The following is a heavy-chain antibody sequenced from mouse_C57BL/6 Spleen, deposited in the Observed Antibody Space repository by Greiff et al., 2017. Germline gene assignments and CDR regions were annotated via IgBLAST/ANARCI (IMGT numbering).Heavy chain of an antibody. Sequence: QVQLQQSGPELVKPGASVKISCKASGYAFSSSWMNWVKQRPGKGLEWIGRIYPGDGDTNYNGKFKGKATLTADKSSSTAYMQLSSLTSEDSAVYVWARAIYYGSSYAMDYWGQGTSVTVSS. D-gene: IGHD1-1*01. J-gene: IGHJ4*01. CDR3: ARAIYYGSSYAMDY. V-gene: IGHV1-82*01. CDR1: GYAFSSSW. CDR2: IYPGDGDT.